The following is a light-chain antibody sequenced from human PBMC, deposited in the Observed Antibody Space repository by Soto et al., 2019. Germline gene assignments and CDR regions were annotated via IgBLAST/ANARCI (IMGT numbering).Light chain of an antibody. J-gene: IGKJ1*01. CDR1: QSVSSRY. CDR2: GAS. Sequence: EILLTQSPGTLSLSPGERATLSCRASQSVSSRYLAWYQQKPGQAPRLLIYGASSRATGIPDRFSGSGSGTDFTLPISRLEPEDLAVYCCHQSDNSVWPFCQGTTVAI. CDR3: HQSDNSVWP. V-gene: IGKV3-20*01.